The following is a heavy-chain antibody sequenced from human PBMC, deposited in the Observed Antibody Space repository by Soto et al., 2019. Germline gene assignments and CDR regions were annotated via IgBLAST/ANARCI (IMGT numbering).Heavy chain of an antibody. D-gene: IGHD3-10*01. J-gene: IGHJ3*02. Sequence: QLQVQESGPGLVKPSETLSLTCTVSGGSISSSTYYWGWIRQPPGKGLEWIGSINHSGSTFYNPSLKGRATMSVDTSKNQFSLNLRSVTAADTAIYYCARQRAWYGEWAFDIWGQGTLVTVSS. CDR2: INHSGST. CDR3: ARQRAWYGEWAFDI. V-gene: IGHV4-39*01. CDR1: GGSISSSTYY.